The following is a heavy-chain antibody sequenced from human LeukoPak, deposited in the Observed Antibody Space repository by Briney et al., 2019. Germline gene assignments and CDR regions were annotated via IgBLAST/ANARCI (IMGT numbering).Heavy chain of an antibody. CDR1: GFTFSSYW. D-gene: IGHD3-3*01. CDR2: INSDGSST. Sequence: GSLRLSCAASGFTFSSYWMHWVRQAPGKGLVWVSGINSDGSSTSYADSVKGRFTISRDNAKNTLYLQMNSLRAEDTAVYYRARSSTSGYYDFWSGYYTSHPDYWGQGTLVTVSS. CDR3: ARSSTSGYYDFWSGYYTSHPDY. J-gene: IGHJ4*02. V-gene: IGHV3-74*01.